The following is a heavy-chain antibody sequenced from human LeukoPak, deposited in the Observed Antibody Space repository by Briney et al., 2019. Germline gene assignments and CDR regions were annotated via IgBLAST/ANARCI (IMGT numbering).Heavy chain of an antibody. J-gene: IGHJ4*02. Sequence: GGSLRLSCAASGFTFSSYSMNWVRQAPGKGLEWVSSISGSSRTIYYADSVKGRFTISRDNAKNSLYLQMNSLRAEDTALYYCARSNYYDGSGYPGVVDNWGQGTLVTVSS. CDR3: ARSNYYDGSGYPGVVDN. V-gene: IGHV3-48*04. D-gene: IGHD3-22*01. CDR1: GFTFSSYS. CDR2: ISGSSRTI.